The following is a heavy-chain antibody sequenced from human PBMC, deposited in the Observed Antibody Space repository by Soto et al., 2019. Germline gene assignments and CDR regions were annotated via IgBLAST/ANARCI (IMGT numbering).Heavy chain of an antibody. CDR1: GFTFSSYA. J-gene: IGHJ4*02. V-gene: IGHV3-23*01. D-gene: IGHD3-16*01. Sequence: PGGSLRLSCAASGFTFSSYAMSWVRQAPGKGLEWVSAISGSGGSTYYADSVKGRFTISRDKSKNTLYLQMNGQIAGGTAVYYCAKDPKAPSRFYFDYWGQETRVTFSS. CDR2: ISGSGGST. CDR3: AKDPKAPSRFYFDY.